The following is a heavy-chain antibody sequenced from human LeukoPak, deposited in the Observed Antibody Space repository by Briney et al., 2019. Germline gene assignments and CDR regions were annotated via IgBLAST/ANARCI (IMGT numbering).Heavy chain of an antibody. Sequence: GGSLRLSCAASGFTVSSNYMSWVRQAPGKGLEWVSVIYSGGSTYYADSVKGRFTISRDNSKNTLYLQMNSLRAEDTAVYYCASTYSSSWYDFDYWGQGTLVTVSS. CDR1: GFTVSSNY. CDR3: ASTYSSSWYDFDY. V-gene: IGHV3-66*01. CDR2: IYSGGST. J-gene: IGHJ4*02. D-gene: IGHD6-13*01.